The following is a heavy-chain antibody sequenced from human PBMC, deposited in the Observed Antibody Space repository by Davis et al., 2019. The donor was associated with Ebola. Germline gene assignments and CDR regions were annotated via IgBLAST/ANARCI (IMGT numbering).Heavy chain of an antibody. CDR2: IKPDGSVK. CDR1: GLTFESYW. J-gene: IGHJ6*02. D-gene: IGHD3-16*02. V-gene: IGHV3-7*01. CDR3: GGVIFFPGIGMDI. Sequence: GESLKISCAASGLTFESYWMTWVRQSPGKGLEWVANIKPDGSVKGYVDSLRGRFTISRDNAKNTLYVQMNSLRAEDTGIYYCGGVIFFPGIGMDIWGQGTTVTVSS.